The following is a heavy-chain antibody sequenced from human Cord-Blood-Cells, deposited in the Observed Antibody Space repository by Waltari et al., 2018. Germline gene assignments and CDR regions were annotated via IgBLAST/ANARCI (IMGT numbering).Heavy chain of an antibody. Sequence: QLQLQESGPGLVKPSETLSLTCTVSGGSISSSSYYWGWIRQPPGKGLEWIGSIYYSGSTYYNPSLKSRVTISVDTSKNQFSLKLSSVTAADTAVYYCARLTYYDFWSGYYFDYWGQRTLVTVSS. J-gene: IGHJ4*02. CDR1: GGSISSSSYY. CDR3: ARLTYYDFWSGYYFDY. V-gene: IGHV4-39*01. D-gene: IGHD3-3*01. CDR2: IYYSGST.